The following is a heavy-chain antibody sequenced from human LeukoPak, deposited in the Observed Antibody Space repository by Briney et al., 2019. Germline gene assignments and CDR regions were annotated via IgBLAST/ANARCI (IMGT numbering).Heavy chain of an antibody. CDR2: INHSGST. CDR1: GGSFSGYY. D-gene: IGHD6-19*01. J-gene: IGHJ3*02. CDR3: ARGSIAGAGGAFDI. V-gene: IGHV4-34*01. Sequence: PSETLSLTCAVYGGSFSGYYWSWIRQPPGKGLEWIGEINHSGSTNYNPSLKSRVTISVDTSKNQFSLKLSSVTAADTAVYYCARGSIAGAGGAFDIWGQGTMVTVSS.